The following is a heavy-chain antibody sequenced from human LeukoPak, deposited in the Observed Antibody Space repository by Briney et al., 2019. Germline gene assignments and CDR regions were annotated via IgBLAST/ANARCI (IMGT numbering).Heavy chain of an antibody. V-gene: IGHV5-10-1*01. Sequence: GESLRISCQGSGYRFTTYWISWVRQMPGKGLEWIGMIDPSDSYTNYSPSFQGHVTISADTSISTAYWKWSSLKASDTAMYYCAKWGAGGDFDVWGQGTMVTVSS. CDR2: IDPSDSYT. CDR3: AKWGAGGDFDV. J-gene: IGHJ3*01. D-gene: IGHD3-16*01. CDR1: GYRFTTYW.